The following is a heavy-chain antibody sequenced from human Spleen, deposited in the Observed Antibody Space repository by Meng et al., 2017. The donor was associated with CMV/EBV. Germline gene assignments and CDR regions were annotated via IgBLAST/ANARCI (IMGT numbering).Heavy chain of an antibody. D-gene: IGHD6-19*01. Sequence: SGYSFTTYRIGWVRQMPGKGLEWMGIIYPGDSDTRYSPSFQGQVTISADKSISTAYLQWSSLKASDTAMYYCARLRYSSGWNWFDPWGQGTLVTVSS. V-gene: IGHV5-51*01. CDR3: ARLRYSSGWNWFDP. CDR1: GYSFTTYR. CDR2: IYPGDSDT. J-gene: IGHJ5*02.